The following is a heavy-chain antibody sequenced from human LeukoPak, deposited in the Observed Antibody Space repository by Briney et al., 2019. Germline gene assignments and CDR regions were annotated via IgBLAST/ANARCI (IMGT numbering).Heavy chain of an antibody. CDR1: GFTFSSYG. CDR2: ISYDGSNK. CDR3: AKDLERHIVVVTASAVDY. V-gene: IGHV3-30*18. D-gene: IGHD2-21*02. Sequence: GGSLRLSCAASGFTFSSYGMHWVRQAPGKGLEWVAVISYDGSNKYYADSVKGRFTISRDNSKNTLYLQMNSLRAEDTAVYYCAKDLERHIVVVTASAVDYWGQGTLVTVSS. J-gene: IGHJ4*02.